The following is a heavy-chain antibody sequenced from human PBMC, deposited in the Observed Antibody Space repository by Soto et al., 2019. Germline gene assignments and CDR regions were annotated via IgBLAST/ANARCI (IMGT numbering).Heavy chain of an antibody. CDR2: IYYSGST. J-gene: IGHJ4*02. V-gene: IGHV4-31*03. Sequence: SETLSLTCTVSGGSLSSGAYYWSWIRQHPGKGLEWIGYIYYSGSTYYNPSLESRVTLSVDTSKNQFSLKLSSVTAADTAVYYCARAPLPYRYCSSTSCRPYYFDYWGQGTLVTVSS. CDR3: ARAPLPYRYCSSTSCRPYYFDY. D-gene: IGHD2-2*01. CDR1: GGSLSSGAYY.